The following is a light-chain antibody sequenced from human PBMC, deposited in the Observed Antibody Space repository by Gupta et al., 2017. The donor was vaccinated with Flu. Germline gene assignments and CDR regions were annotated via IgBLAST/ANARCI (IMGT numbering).Light chain of an antibody. CDR1: SNDIGSNNF. CDR2: EGN. Sequence: SITISCIGTSNDIGSNNFVYWYQHHPGKALKLMIYEGNKRPSAVTSRFSGSKSGNTASLTISAHQVEDEADYYCCADAGSSTFVFGTGTKVTIL. CDR3: CADAGSSTFV. J-gene: IGLJ1*01. V-gene: IGLV2-23*01.